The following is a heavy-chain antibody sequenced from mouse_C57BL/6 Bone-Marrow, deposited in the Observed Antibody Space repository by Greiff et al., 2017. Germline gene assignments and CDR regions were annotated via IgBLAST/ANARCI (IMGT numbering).Heavy chain of an antibody. J-gene: IGHJ2*01. D-gene: IGHD1-1*01. CDR2: IDPENGDT. V-gene: IGHV14-4*01. Sequence: EVQLQQSGAELVRPGASVKLSCTASGFNIKDDYMHWVKQRPEQGLEWIGWIDPENGDTEYASKFQGKATITADTSSNTAYLQLRSLTSEDTAVYYCTPTVVAKGGYWGQGTTLTVSS. CDR1: GFNIKDDY. CDR3: TPTVVAKGGY.